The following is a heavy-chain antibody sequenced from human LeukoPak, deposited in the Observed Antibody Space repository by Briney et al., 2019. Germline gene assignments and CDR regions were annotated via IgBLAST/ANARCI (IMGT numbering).Heavy chain of an antibody. CDR3: ARDDGLYYGSGRSAFDI. CDR2: INPNSGGT. D-gene: IGHD3-10*01. Sequence: SVTVSCKASVYTFTGYYMHWVRQAPGQGLEWMGRINPNSGGTNYAQKFQGRVTMTRDTSISTAYMEVSRLRSDDTAVYFCARDDGLYYGSGRSAFDIWGQGTMVTVSS. V-gene: IGHV1-2*02. J-gene: IGHJ3*02. CDR1: VYTFTGYY.